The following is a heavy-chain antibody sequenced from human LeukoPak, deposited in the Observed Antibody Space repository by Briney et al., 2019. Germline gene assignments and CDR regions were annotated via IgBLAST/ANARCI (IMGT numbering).Heavy chain of an antibody. V-gene: IGHV3-23*01. Sequence: GGTLRLSCAASGFTFSSYGMSWVRRAPGKGVEWVSATSSSDAGKYYADSVRGRFTISRDNSRNTMYLQMNSLRVEDAAVYYCAKAPVTSCRGAFCYPFDSWGQGILVTVSS. J-gene: IGHJ4*02. D-gene: IGHD2-15*01. CDR3: AKAPVTSCRGAFCYPFDS. CDR2: TSSSDAGK. CDR1: GFTFSSYG.